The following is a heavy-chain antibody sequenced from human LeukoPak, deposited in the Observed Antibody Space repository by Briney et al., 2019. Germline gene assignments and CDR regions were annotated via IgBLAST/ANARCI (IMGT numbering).Heavy chain of an antibody. V-gene: IGHV1-2*02. CDR3: ARVEYCTKGVCINFDL. D-gene: IGHD2-8*01. J-gene: IGHJ4*02. CDR2: INPNSGGT. CDR1: GYTFTGPY. Sequence: ASVKVSCKASGYTFTGPYIHWMQQAPGQGLEWMGWINPNSGGTKYAQKFQGRVTVTRDTSTSTAYMELSGLRADDTAAYYCARVEYCTKGVCINFDLWGQGTLVTVSS.